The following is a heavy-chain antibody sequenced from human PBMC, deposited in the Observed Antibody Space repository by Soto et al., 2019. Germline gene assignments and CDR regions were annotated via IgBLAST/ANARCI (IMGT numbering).Heavy chain of an antibody. V-gene: IGHV4-4*02. J-gene: IGHJ4*02. CDR3: ARHLGVAGTRGFDF. Sequence: QVQLQESGPGLLKPSGTLSLSCAVFGGSISSNWWSWVRQPPGKGLEWIGEVYHDGRVNYNSSLEGRVTISVDKSESRFSLQVNSVTAADTAVYYCARHLGVAGTRGFDFWGRGTLVTVSS. CDR2: VYHDGRV. CDR1: GGSISSNW. D-gene: IGHD6-19*01.